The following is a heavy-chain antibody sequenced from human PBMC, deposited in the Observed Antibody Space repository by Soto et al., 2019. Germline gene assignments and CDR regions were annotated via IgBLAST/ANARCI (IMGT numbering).Heavy chain of an antibody. D-gene: IGHD3-22*01. Sequence: QVQLVESGGGVVQPGTSLRLSCAASTFNFTSYAMHWVRQAPGKGLEWVAVISYDGRDKFYADSVKGRFTISRDNSKHTLYLNMNSLRTDDTAMYHCGKGGILVRWGQGTLVTVSS. J-gene: IGHJ4*02. CDR3: GKGGILVR. V-gene: IGHV3-30*04. CDR2: ISYDGRDK. CDR1: TFNFTSYA.